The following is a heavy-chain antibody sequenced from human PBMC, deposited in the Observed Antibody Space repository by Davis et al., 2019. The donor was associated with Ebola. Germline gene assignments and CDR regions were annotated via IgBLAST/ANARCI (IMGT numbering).Heavy chain of an antibody. V-gene: IGHV3-21*03. CDR1: GFPFTTYS. CDR3: VRDTYYYYNTMDV. Sequence: GGSLRLSCTASGFPFTTYSLNWVRQAPGKGLEWVSSISGSGFYMYYADSVKGRFTISRDNSKNTLYLQMNSLRAEDTAVYYCVRDTYYYYNTMDVWGKGTTVTVSS. CDR2: ISGSGFYM. J-gene: IGHJ6*04.